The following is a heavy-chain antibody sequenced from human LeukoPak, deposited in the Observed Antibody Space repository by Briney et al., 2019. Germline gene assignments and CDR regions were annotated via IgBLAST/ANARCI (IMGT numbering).Heavy chain of an antibody. CDR1: GFTFSNYG. V-gene: IGHV3-30*18. CDR2: ISYDGSNK. J-gene: IGHJ4*02. D-gene: IGHD2-15*01. CDR3: AKDNKERGYCSGGSCYSMALDY. Sequence: GRSLRLSCAASGFTFSNYGMHWVRQAPGKGLEWVAIISYDGSNKYYADSVKVRFTISRDNSKNTLFLQMNSLRAEDTAVYYCAKDNKERGYCSGGSCYSMALDYWGQGTLVTVSS.